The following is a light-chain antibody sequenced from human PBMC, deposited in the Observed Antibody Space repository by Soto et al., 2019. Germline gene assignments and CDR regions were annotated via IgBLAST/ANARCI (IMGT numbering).Light chain of an antibody. Sequence: EIVMTQSPATLSASPGQGASLSCRASQSVNSNLAWYQQKPGKAPRLLIYGTSTRASGIPARFSGSGSGTEFTLTINSLQSEDSAVYYCQQHNQWPITFGQGTRLEI. J-gene: IGKJ5*01. CDR1: QSVNSN. CDR3: QQHNQWPIT. CDR2: GTS. V-gene: IGKV3-15*01.